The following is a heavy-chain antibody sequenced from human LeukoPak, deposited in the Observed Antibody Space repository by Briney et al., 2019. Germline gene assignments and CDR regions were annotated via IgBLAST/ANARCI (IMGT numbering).Heavy chain of an antibody. V-gene: IGHV3-66*01. Sequence: GGSLRLSCAASGFTVSINYMNWVRQAPGKGLEWVSIIYNDGRTFYADSVKDRFTMSRDNSKNTIYLQMNSLRAEDTAVYYCARDSFHTYWGQGTLVTVSS. CDR2: IYNDGRT. CDR3: ARDSFHTY. D-gene: IGHD3-16*01. CDR1: GFTVSINY. J-gene: IGHJ4*02.